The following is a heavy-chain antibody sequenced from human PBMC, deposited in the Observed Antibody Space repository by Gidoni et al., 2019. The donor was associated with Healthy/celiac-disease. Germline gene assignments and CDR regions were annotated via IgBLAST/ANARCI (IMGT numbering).Heavy chain of an antibody. D-gene: IGHD5-12*01. V-gene: IGHV3-7*01. Sequence: EVQLVESGGGLVQPGGSLRLSCAASGFTFRSYWMSWVRQAPGKGLEWVANIKQDGSEKYYVDSVKGRFTISRDNAKNSLYLQMNSLRAEDTAVYYCAREGNKRDGYNFYDYWGQGTLVTVSS. CDR2: IKQDGSEK. CDR3: AREGNKRDGYNFYDY. J-gene: IGHJ4*02. CDR1: GFTFRSYW.